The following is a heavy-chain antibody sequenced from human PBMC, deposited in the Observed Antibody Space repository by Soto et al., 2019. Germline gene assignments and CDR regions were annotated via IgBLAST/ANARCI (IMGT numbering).Heavy chain of an antibody. CDR3: VKDHCGGDCYSDPYFDY. CDR2: IWYDGSNQ. V-gene: IGHV3-33*06. CDR1: GFIFTTYD. J-gene: IGHJ4*02. Sequence: QVQLVESGGGVVQPGRSLRLSCAASGFIFTTYDLHWVRQAPGKGLEWVAVIWYDGSNQYYADSVKGRFTISRDNSKNILYLEMNSVRVEDTAVYYCVKDHCGGDCYSDPYFDYWGQGTLVTVSS. D-gene: IGHD2-21*02.